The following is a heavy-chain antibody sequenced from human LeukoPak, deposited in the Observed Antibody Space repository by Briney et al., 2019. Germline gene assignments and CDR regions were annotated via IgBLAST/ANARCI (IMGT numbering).Heavy chain of an antibody. CDR1: GGTFSSYA. CDR3: AVEGGANNWFDP. CDR2: IIPIFGTA. Sequence: SVKVSCKASGGTFSSYAISWVRQAPGQGLEWMGGIIPIFGTANYAQKFQGRVTITADESTSTAYMELSSLRSEDTAVYYCAVEGGANNWFDPWGQGTLVTVSS. J-gene: IGHJ5*02. V-gene: IGHV1-69*13. D-gene: IGHD1-1*01.